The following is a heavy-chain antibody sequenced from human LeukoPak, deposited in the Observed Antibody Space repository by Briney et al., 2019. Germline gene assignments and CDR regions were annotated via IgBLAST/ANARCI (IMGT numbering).Heavy chain of an antibody. Sequence: SQTLSLTCTVSGGSISSGSYYWSWIRQPAGKGLEWIGRIYTSGSTNYNPSLKSRVTISIDTPNDQFSLKLSSVTAADTAVYYCATGVHGIAAAGDYYFDYWGQGTLVTVSS. CDR1: GGSISSGSYY. CDR3: ATGVHGIAAAGDYYFDY. J-gene: IGHJ4*02. CDR2: IYTSGST. V-gene: IGHV4-61*02. D-gene: IGHD6-13*01.